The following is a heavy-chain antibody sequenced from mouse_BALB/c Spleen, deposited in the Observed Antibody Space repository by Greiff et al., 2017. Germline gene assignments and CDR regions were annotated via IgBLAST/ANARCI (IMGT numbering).Heavy chain of an antibody. D-gene: IGHD2-1*01. CDR2: ISYSGST. V-gene: IGHV3-2*02. CDR1: GYSITSDYA. CDR3: ARRALYYGKDAMDY. J-gene: IGHJ4*01. Sequence: EVKLQESGPGLVKPSQSLSLTCTVTGYSITSDYAWNWIRQFPGNKLEWMGYISYSGSTSYHPSLKSRISITRDTSKNQFFLQLNSVTTEDTTTYYCARRALYYGKDAMDYWGQGTSVTVSS.